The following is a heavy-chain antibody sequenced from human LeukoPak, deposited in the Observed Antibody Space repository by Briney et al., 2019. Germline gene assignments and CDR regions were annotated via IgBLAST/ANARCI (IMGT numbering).Heavy chain of an antibody. D-gene: IGHD3-22*01. Sequence: PGGSLRLSCAASGFTFSSYWMSWVRQAPGKGLEGVANIKQDGSEKYYVDSVKGRFTISRDNAKNSLYLRMNSLRAEDTAVYYCARIWFYYDSSGHYYFDYWGQGTLVTVSS. CDR1: GFTFSSYW. CDR3: ARIWFYYDSSGHYYFDY. CDR2: IKQDGSEK. V-gene: IGHV3-7*01. J-gene: IGHJ4*02.